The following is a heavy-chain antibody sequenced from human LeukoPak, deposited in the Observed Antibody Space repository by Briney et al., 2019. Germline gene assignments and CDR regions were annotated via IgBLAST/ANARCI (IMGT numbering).Heavy chain of an antibody. Sequence: GGSLRLSCAASGFTFSSYAMSWVRQAPGKGLEWVSVIYSGGSTYYADSVKGRFTISRDNSKNTLYLQMNSLRAEDTAVYYCARDTPQTTVTTTYYFDYWGQGTLVTVSS. CDR3: ARDTPQTTVTTTYYFDY. D-gene: IGHD4-17*01. CDR1: GFTFSSYA. CDR2: IYSGGST. V-gene: IGHV3-66*01. J-gene: IGHJ4*02.